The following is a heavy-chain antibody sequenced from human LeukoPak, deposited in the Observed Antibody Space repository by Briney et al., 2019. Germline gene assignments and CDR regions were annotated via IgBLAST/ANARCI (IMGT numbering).Heavy chain of an antibody. J-gene: IGHJ5*02. Sequence: GGSLRLSCAASGFTFSSYSRNWVRQAPGKGLEWVSSISSSSSYIYYADSVKGRFTISRDNAKNSLYLQMNSLRAEDTAVYYCARDSRITIFGVVIIPLDPWGQGTLVTVSS. V-gene: IGHV3-21*01. CDR1: GFTFSSYS. CDR3: ARDSRITIFGVVIIPLDP. CDR2: ISSSSSYI. D-gene: IGHD3-3*01.